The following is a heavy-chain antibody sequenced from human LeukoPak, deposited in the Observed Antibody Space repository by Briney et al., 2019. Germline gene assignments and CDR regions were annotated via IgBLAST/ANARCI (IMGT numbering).Heavy chain of an antibody. D-gene: IGHD1-26*01. CDR2: IYYSGST. V-gene: IGHV4-59*08. CDR3: ARHRQIVAATGAFDY. Sequence: SETLSLTCTVSGGSISSYYWSWIRQPPGRGLEWIGYIYYSGSTNFNPSLKSRVTISVDTAKNQFSLMLSSVTAADTAVYYCARHRQIVAATGAFDYWGKGTLVTVSS. J-gene: IGHJ4*02. CDR1: GGSISSYY.